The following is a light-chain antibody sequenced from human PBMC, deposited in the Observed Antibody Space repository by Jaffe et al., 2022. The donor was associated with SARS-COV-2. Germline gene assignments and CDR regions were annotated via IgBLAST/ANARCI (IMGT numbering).Light chain of an antibody. CDR2: ENN. V-gene: IGLV1-47*01. J-gene: IGLJ3*02. Sequence: QSVLTQPPSASGTPGQRVTISCSGSSSNIGSNYVYWYQKLPGTAPKLLICENNQRPSGVPDRFSGSKSGTSASLAISGLRSDDEADYYCAVWDDSLSGSVFGGGTKLTVL. CDR1: SSNIGSNY. CDR3: AVWDDSLSGSV.